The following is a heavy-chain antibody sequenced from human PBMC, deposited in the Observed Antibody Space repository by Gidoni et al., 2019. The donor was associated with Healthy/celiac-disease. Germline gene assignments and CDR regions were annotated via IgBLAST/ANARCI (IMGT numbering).Heavy chain of an antibody. Sequence: EVQLLESGGGLVQPGGSLRLSCAASGFTLSSYAMSWVRQAPGKGLAWVSGISGSGGSTYYADSVKGRFTISRDNSKNTLYLQMNSLRAEDTAVYYCAKREWEPYDAFDIWGQGTMVTVSS. CDR2: ISGSGGST. CDR1: GFTLSSYA. CDR3: AKREWEPYDAFDI. V-gene: IGHV3-23*01. D-gene: IGHD1-26*01. J-gene: IGHJ3*02.